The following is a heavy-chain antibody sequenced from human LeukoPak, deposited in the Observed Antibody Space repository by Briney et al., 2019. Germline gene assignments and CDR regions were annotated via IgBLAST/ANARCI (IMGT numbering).Heavy chain of an antibody. Sequence: GASVKVSCKASGYTFTSYYMHWVRQAPGQGLEWMGILNPSGGSTSYAQKFQGRVTMTRDTSTSTVYMELSSLRSEDTAVYYCARDYRGYSYSFYYYYYGMDVWGQGTTVTVSS. J-gene: IGHJ6*02. D-gene: IGHD5-18*01. CDR2: LNPSGGST. CDR1: GYTFTSYY. CDR3: ARDYRGYSYSFYYYYYGMDV. V-gene: IGHV1-46*01.